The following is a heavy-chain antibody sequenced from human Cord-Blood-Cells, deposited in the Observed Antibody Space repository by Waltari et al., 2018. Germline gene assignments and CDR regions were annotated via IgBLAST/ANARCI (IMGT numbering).Heavy chain of an antibody. Sequence: QVQLVQSGAEVKKPGASVKVSCKVSGYTLTELSMHWVRQAPGKGLEWMGGFDPEDGETIYAQKFQGRVTMTEDTSTDTAYMELSSLRSEDTAVYYCATTYCGGDCYFDYYYGMDVWGQGTTVTVSS. V-gene: IGHV1-24*01. D-gene: IGHD2-21*01. CDR3: ATTYCGGDCYFDYYYGMDV. CDR1: GYTLTELS. CDR2: FDPEDGET. J-gene: IGHJ6*02.